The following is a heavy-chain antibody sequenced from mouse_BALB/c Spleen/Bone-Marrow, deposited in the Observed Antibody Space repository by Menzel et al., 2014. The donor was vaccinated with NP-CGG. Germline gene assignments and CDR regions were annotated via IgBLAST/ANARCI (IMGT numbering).Heavy chain of an antibody. CDR1: GYTFTNYW. CDR2: INPSTGYT. Sequence: AQLQQSGAELAKPAASVKMSCKASGYTFTNYWMHWVKQRPGQGLEWIGYINPSTGYTEYNQKFKDKATLTADKSSSTAYMQLSSLTSEDSAVYYCARIYYYGRDYWDQAATLTISS. CDR3: ARIYYYGRDY. J-gene: IGHJ2*01. V-gene: IGHV1-7*01. D-gene: IGHD1-1*01.